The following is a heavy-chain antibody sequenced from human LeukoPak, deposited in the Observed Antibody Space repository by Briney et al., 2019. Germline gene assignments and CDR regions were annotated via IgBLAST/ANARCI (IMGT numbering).Heavy chain of an antibody. D-gene: IGHD2-2*01. CDR1: GFTFSTYA. CDR2: FSGSDGST. J-gene: IGHJ4*02. CDR3: AKGRIVVPINYFDN. V-gene: IGHV3-23*01. Sequence: LTGGSLRLSCAASGFTFSTYAMTWVRQSPGWGLEWVSGFSGSDGSTLYADSVKGRFTISRDNSKNTLSLQMNSLRAEDTAVYYCAKGRIVVPINYFDNWGQGTLVTVS.